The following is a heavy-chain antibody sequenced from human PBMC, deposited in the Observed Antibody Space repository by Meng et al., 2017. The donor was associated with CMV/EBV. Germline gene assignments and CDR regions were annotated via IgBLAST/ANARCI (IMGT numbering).Heavy chain of an antibody. Sequence: LQVEASGRGLVKASGTLSLTCAFSGGSSSSSSYYWGWIRQPPGKGLEWIGSIYYSGSTYYNPSLKSRVTISVDTSKNQFSLKLSSVTAADTAVYSWARDPSLRWIDYWGQGTLVTVSS. V-gene: IGHV4-39*07. J-gene: IGHJ4*02. D-gene: IGHD4-23*01. CDR3: ARDPSLRWIDY. CDR1: GGSSSSSSYY. CDR2: IYYSGST.